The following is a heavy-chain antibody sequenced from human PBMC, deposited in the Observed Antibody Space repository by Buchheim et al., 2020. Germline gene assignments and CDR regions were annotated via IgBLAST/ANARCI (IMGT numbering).Heavy chain of an antibody. V-gene: IGHV3-21*01. CDR2: ITTSSTYI. CDR1: GFTFSSSS. Sequence: EVQLVESGGGLVKPGGSLTLSCAASGFTFSSSSMNWVRQAPGKGLEWVSSITTSSTYIFYADSVKGRFTISRDNAKNSLYLHMNSLRAEDTAVYYCAGILGENGYGSGYWDYWGQGTL. D-gene: IGHD6-19*01. J-gene: IGHJ4*02. CDR3: AGILGENGYGSGYWDY.